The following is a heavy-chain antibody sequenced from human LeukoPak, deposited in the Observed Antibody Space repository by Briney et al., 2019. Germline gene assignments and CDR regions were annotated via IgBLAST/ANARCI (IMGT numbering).Heavy chain of an antibody. V-gene: IGHV1-2*04. Sequence: ASVKVSCKASGYTFIDYYVHRVRQAPGQGLEWMGYINPNTGGTNFAQKFQGWVTMTRDTSISTAYMELSRLKSDDTAVYYCATDGGTRGAVAGYFDYWGQGTLVTVSS. J-gene: IGHJ4*02. CDR1: GYTFIDYY. D-gene: IGHD6-19*01. CDR2: INPNTGGT. CDR3: ATDGGTRGAVAGYFDY.